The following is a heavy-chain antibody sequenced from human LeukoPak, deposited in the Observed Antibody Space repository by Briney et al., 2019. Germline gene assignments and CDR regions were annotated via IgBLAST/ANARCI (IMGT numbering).Heavy chain of an antibody. CDR3: ARDPATTYYYDA. D-gene: IGHD3-22*01. V-gene: IGHV1-2*02. Sequence: ASVKVSCKASGYTFTGYYLHWVRQAPGQGLEWMGWINPKNGGTNYAQKFQGRVTMTRDTSISTTYMELSRRTSDDTAVYSCARDPATTYYYDAWGQGTLVTVSS. CDR2: INPKNGGT. CDR1: GYTFTGYY. J-gene: IGHJ4*02.